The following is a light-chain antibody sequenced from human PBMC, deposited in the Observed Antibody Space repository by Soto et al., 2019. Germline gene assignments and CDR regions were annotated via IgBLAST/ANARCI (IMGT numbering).Light chain of an antibody. CDR3: SSYTTANTYV. Sequence: QSVLTQPASVSGSPGQSITISCTGTSSDVGGYKYVSWYQQHPGKAPKLMIYEVSNRPSGVSHRFSGSKSGNTASLTISGLQAEDEADYYCSSYTTANTYVFGTGTKGTVL. J-gene: IGLJ1*01. CDR2: EVS. CDR1: SSDVGGYKY. V-gene: IGLV2-14*01.